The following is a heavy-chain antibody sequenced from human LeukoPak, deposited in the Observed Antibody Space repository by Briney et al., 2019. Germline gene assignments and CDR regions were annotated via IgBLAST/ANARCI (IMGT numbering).Heavy chain of an antibody. CDR1: GFTFSSYG. CDR3: AKDGDFWSGYYSFDY. V-gene: IGHV3-23*01. CDR2: ISGSGGST. Sequence: GGSLRLSCAASGFTFSSYGMHWVRQAPGKGLEWVSAISGSGGSTYYADSVKGRFTISRDNSKNTLYLQMNSLRAEDTAVYYCAKDGDFWSGYYSFDYWGQGTLVTVSS. D-gene: IGHD3-3*01. J-gene: IGHJ4*02.